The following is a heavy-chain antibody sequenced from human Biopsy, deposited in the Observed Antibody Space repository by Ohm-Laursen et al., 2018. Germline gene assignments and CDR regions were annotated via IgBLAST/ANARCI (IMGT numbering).Heavy chain of an antibody. CDR3: TRKPNSLYYFDH. V-gene: IGHV4-31*02. D-gene: IGHD1-14*01. Sequence: PSQTLSLTCTVSGDSISSDYYWTWIRQVPGEGLEWIAYMHHSGPTYTYYNPSLKSRVAISVEVSKNQFSLKVSSVTAADTAVYFCTRKPNSLYYFDHWGQGTQVTVSS. CDR2: MHHSGPT. CDR1: GDSISSDYY. J-gene: IGHJ4*02.